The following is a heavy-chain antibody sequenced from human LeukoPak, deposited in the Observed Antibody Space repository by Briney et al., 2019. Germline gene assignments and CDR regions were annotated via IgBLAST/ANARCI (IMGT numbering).Heavy chain of an antibody. CDR2: IWYDGSNK. Sequence: PGGSLRLSCAASGFTFSSYGMHWVRQAPGKGLEWVAVIWYDGSNKYYADSVKGRFTISRDNSKNTLYLQMNSLRAEDTAVYYCARAPGIAAEDYYYYGMGVWGQGTTVTVSS. CDR1: GFTFSSYG. D-gene: IGHD6-13*01. CDR3: ARAPGIAAEDYYYYGMGV. J-gene: IGHJ6*02. V-gene: IGHV3-33*01.